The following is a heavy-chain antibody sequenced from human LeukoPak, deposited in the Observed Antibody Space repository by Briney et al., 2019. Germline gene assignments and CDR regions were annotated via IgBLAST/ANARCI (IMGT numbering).Heavy chain of an antibody. D-gene: IGHD3-3*01. V-gene: IGHV1-46*01. CDR1: GYTFTSYY. CDR3: ARDFGFRFFGVVTDYYYGMDV. CDR2: INPSGGST. J-gene: IGHJ6*02. Sequence: ASVKVSCKASGYTFTSYYMHWVRQAPGQGLEWMGIINPSGGSTSYAQKFQGRVTMTRDTSTSTVYMELSSLRSEDTAVYYCARDFGFRFFGVVTDYYYGMDVWGQGTTVTVSS.